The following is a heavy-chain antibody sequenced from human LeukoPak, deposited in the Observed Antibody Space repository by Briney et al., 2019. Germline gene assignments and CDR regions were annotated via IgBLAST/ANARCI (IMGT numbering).Heavy chain of an antibody. CDR3: TTRLLWFGEVDI. Sequence: PGGSLRLSCAASGFTFSNAWMSWVRQAPGKGLEWVGRIKSKTDGGTTDYAAPVKGRFTISRDDSKNTLYLQMNSLKTEDTAVYYCTTRLLWFGEVDIWGQGTMVTVSS. CDR2: IKSKTDGGTT. D-gene: IGHD3-10*01. J-gene: IGHJ3*02. V-gene: IGHV3-15*01. CDR1: GFTFSNAW.